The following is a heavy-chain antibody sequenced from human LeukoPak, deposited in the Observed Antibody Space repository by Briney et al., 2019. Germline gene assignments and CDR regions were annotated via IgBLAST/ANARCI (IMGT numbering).Heavy chain of an antibody. D-gene: IGHD3-10*01. CDR3: ARDLEFMKRGNNWFDP. V-gene: IGHV1-2*02. J-gene: IGHJ5*02. CDR2: INTNSGGT. Sequence: ASVKVSRKCSGYTFTGYYMHWVRQAPGPGLEWMGWINTNSGGTNYAQKFQGRVTMTRDTSISTAYMELSRLRSDDTAVYYCARDLEFMKRGNNWFDPWGQGTLVTVSS. CDR1: GYTFTGYY.